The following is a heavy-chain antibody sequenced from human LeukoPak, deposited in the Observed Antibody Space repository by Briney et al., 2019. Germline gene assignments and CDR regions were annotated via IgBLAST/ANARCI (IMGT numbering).Heavy chain of an antibody. Sequence: GGSLRLSCAASGFTFNSYGMSWVRQGPGRGLEWVSGINWNGGTTGYADSVKGRFTISRDNAKNSLYLQMNSLRAEDTALYYCARDKHYYDSSNYVWGQGTLVTVSS. CDR1: GFTFNSYG. V-gene: IGHV3-20*04. CDR3: ARDKHYYDSSNYV. CDR2: INWNGGTT. D-gene: IGHD3-22*01. J-gene: IGHJ4*02.